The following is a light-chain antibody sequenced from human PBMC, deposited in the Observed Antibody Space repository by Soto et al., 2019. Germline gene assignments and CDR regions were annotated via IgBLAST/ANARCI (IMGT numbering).Light chain of an antibody. CDR3: QQYSIWGT. J-gene: IGKJ1*01. CDR1: QGINNY. Sequence: DIQMTQSPSPLSASAVYSVTITCRARQGINNYLAWYQQKPGKVPKLLIYAASTLQSGVPSRFSGSGSGTEFTLTISRLQSEDFAVYYCQQYSIWGTFGQGTKVDIK. V-gene: IGKV1-27*01. CDR2: AAS.